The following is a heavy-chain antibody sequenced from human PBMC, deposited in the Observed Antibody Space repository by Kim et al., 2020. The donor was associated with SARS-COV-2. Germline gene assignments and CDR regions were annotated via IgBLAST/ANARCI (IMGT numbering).Heavy chain of an antibody. CDR1: GFTFSSYE. Sequence: GGSLRLSCAASGFTFSSYEMNWVRQAPGKGLEWVSYISSSGSTIYYADSVKGRFTISRDNAKNSLYLQMNSLRAEDTAVYYCARGTITMVRGAINNWFDPWGQGTLVTVSS. V-gene: IGHV3-48*03. CDR2: ISSSGSTI. D-gene: IGHD3-10*01. J-gene: IGHJ5*02. CDR3: ARGTITMVRGAINNWFDP.